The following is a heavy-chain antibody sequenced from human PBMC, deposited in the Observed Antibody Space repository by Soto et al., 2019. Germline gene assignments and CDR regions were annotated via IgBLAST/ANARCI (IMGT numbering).Heavy chain of an antibody. CDR1: GGTFSSYA. D-gene: IGHD3-3*01. V-gene: IGHV1-69*12. Sequence: QVQLVQSGAEVKKPGSSVKVSCKASGGTFSSYAISWVRQAPGQGLEWMGGIIPIFGTANYAQKFQGRVTITADESTSTAYMELSSLRSEDTAVYYCASGDYDFRGGPGGGVDAWGQGTTVTVSS. J-gene: IGHJ6*02. CDR3: ASGDYDFRGGPGGGVDA. CDR2: IIPIFGTA.